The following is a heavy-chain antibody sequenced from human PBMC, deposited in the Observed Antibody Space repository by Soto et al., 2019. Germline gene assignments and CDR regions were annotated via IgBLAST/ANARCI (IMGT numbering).Heavy chain of an antibody. CDR2: ISGSGGST. Sequence: GGSLRLSCAASGFTFSSYAMSWVRQAPGKGLEWVSAISGSGGSTYYADSVKGRFTISRDNSKNTLYLQMNSLRAEDTAVYYCASLLGYCISTSCYPAPFDYWGQGTLVTVSS. J-gene: IGHJ4*02. CDR3: ASLLGYCISTSCYPAPFDY. D-gene: IGHD2-2*01. CDR1: GFTFSSYA. V-gene: IGHV3-23*01.